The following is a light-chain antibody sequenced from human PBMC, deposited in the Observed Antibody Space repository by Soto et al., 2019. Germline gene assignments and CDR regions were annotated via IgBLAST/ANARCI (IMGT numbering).Light chain of an antibody. J-gene: IGLJ3*02. CDR1: SSNIGAGYD. CDR3: QSSVCSLSGGV. CDR2: GNS. Sequence: QSVLTQPPSVSGAPGQRGTISCTGSSSNIGAGYDVHWYQQLPGTAPKLLIYGNSNRPSGVPDRFSGSKSGTSASLAITGDRAEDEAQYYCQSSVCSLSGGVFGGGTKATV. V-gene: IGLV1-40*01.